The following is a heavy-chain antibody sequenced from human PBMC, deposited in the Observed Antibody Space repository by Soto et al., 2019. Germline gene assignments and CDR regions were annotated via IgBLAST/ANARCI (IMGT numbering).Heavy chain of an antibody. J-gene: IGHJ4*02. Sequence: QVQLVQSGAEVKKPGSSVKVSCKASGGTFSSYGISWVRQAPGQGLEWMGGIIPIFGTANYPQKFQGRVTLTADESTRTAYIELSSLRSDDTAVYYCARGQGYYHGSGYYDVLYYFDYWGQGTLVTVSS. CDR3: ARGQGYYHGSGYYDVLYYFDY. D-gene: IGHD3-22*01. CDR2: IIPIFGTA. CDR1: GGTFSSYG. V-gene: IGHV1-69*01.